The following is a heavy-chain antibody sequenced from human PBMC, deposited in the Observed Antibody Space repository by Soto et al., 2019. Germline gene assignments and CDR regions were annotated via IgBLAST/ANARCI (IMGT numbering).Heavy chain of an antibody. D-gene: IGHD3-22*01. CDR2: ISYSGST. CDR1: GGSISSSSYY. CDR3: ARHYGGSGYNPFDY. Sequence: QLQLQESGPGLVKPSETLSLSCTVSGGSISSSSYYWGWIRQPPGQGLEWIGSISYSGSTSHNASLKSRVTIYVDTSKNELSLKVSSVTAADTAVYYCARHYGGSGYNPFDYWGQGTLVTVSS. V-gene: IGHV4-39*01. J-gene: IGHJ4*02.